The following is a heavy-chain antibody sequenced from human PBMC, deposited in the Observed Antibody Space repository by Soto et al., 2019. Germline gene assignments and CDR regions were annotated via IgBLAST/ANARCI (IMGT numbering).Heavy chain of an antibody. V-gene: IGHV3-74*01. Sequence: GGSLRLSCAASAFTFSGYWMHWVRQAPGEGLVWVSLINSDGTTTNYADSVKGRFTISRDNAKNTLYLQMNSLRVEDTAVYYCARDLYYFDSSGYKRVMDVWGQGATVTVSS. CDR1: AFTFSGYW. CDR3: ARDLYYFDSSGYKRVMDV. D-gene: IGHD3-22*01. J-gene: IGHJ6*02. CDR2: INSDGTTT.